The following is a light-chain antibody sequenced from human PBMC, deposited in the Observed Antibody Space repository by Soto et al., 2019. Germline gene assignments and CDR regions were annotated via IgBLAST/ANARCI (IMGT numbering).Light chain of an antibody. CDR3: HQYYSTPRT. V-gene: IGKV4-1*01. Sequence: DIVMTQSPDSLLVSLGERATVNCKSSQSVLYSANNKNYLAWYQQKPGQPPKLLIYWASTRQSGVPDRFRGSGSGTDFTLTISSLQAEDVAVYYCHQYYSTPRTFGGGTKVDIK. CDR2: WAS. J-gene: IGKJ4*01. CDR1: QSVLYSANNKNY.